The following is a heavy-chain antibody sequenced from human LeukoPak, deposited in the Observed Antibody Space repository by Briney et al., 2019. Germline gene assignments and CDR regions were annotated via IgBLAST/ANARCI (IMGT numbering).Heavy chain of an antibody. CDR3: ARGGGFGELLSKFAPSYYYMDV. Sequence: PSETLSLTCTVSGGSISSGSYYWSWIRQPAGRGLEWIGRIYTSGSTNYNPSLKSRVTISVDTSKNQFSLKLSSVTAADTAVYYCARGGGFGELLSKFAPSYYYMDVWGKGTTVTISS. CDR2: IYTSGST. D-gene: IGHD3-10*01. J-gene: IGHJ6*03. V-gene: IGHV4-61*02. CDR1: GGSISSGSYY.